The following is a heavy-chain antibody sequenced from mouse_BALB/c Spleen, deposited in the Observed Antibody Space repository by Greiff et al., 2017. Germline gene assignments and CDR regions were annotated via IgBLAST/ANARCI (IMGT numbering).Heavy chain of an antibody. Sequence: EVQLQQSGAELVRPGALVKLSCKASGFNIKDYYMHWVKQRPEQGLEWIGWIDPENGNTIYDPKFQGKASITADTSSNTAYLQLSSLTSEDTAVYYCARSGGYGGDWYFDVWGAGTTVTVSS. J-gene: IGHJ1*01. CDR1: GFNIKDYY. D-gene: IGHD2-2*01. CDR2: IDPENGNT. V-gene: IGHV14-1*02. CDR3: ARSGGYGGDWYFDV.